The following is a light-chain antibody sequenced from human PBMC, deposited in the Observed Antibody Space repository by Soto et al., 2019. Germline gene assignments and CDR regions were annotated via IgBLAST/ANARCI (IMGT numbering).Light chain of an antibody. CDR1: SSDVGGYNY. Sequence: QSVLTQPPSASGSPGQSVTISCTGTSSDVGGYNYVSWYQQHPGKAPKLMIYEVSKRPSGVPVRFSGSKSGNTASLTVSGLQAEDEADYYCSSYAGSNLGVFGGGTKVTVL. CDR3: SSYAGSNLGV. J-gene: IGLJ3*02. V-gene: IGLV2-8*01. CDR2: EVS.